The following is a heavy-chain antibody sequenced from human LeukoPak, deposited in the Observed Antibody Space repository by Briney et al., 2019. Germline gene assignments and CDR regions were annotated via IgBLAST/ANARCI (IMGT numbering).Heavy chain of an antibody. J-gene: IGHJ4*02. CDR1: GFTFSSYW. CDR2: INPGGSST. D-gene: IGHD1-14*01. Sequence: GGSLRLSCAASGFTFSSYWMHWVRPVPGKGLVWVSRINPGGSSTAYAVSVKGRFTISRDNAKNTLYLQMDSLRAEDTAIYYCARSNQADDYWGQGTLVTVSS. CDR3: ARSNQADDY. V-gene: IGHV3-74*01.